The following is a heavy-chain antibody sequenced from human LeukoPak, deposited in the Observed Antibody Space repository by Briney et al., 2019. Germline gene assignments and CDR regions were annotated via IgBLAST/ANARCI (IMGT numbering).Heavy chain of an antibody. Sequence: ASVKVSCKASGYTFTGYYMHWVRQAPGQGLEWMGWINPNSGGTNYAQKFQGRVTMTRDTSISTAYMELSRLRSDDTAVYYCARRRVWSPGFDYWGQGTLATVSS. V-gene: IGHV1-2*02. CDR3: ARRRVWSPGFDY. J-gene: IGHJ4*02. CDR2: INPNSGGT. CDR1: GYTFTGYY. D-gene: IGHD3-10*01.